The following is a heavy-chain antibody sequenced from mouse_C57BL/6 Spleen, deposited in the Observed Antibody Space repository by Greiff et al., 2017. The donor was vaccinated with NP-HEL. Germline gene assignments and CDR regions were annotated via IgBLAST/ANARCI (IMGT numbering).Heavy chain of an antibody. CDR3: ARNDGYSFDY. D-gene: IGHD2-3*01. J-gene: IGHJ2*01. Sequence: EVQLQQSGPELVKPGASLKISFKPSGYPFTNSYLNWLKHSLGKSLEWIGDINPNNGGTSYNQKFKGKATLTVDKSSSTAYMELRSLTSEDSAVYYCARNDGYSFDYWGQGTTLTVSS. CDR2: INPNNGGT. V-gene: IGHV1-26*01. CDR1: GYPFTNSY.